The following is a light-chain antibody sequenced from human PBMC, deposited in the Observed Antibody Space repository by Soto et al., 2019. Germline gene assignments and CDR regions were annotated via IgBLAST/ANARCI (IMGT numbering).Light chain of an antibody. CDR2: DVN. J-gene: IGLJ1*01. CDR3: SSYTGSSTFV. CDR1: SSDVGGYDY. V-gene: IGLV2-14*01. Sequence: QSVLTQPASVSGSPGQSITIPCTGTSSDVGGYDYVSWYQQLPGKAPKLLIYDVNNRPSGVSHRFSGSKSGNTASLTISGLQAEDEADYYCSSYTGSSTFVFGTGTKLTVL.